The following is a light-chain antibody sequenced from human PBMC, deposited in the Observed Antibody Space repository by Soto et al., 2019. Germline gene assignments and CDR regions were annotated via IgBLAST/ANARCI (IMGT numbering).Light chain of an antibody. J-gene: IGLJ1*01. V-gene: IGLV1-40*01. Sequence: QSVLTQPPSVSGAPAQRVTISCTGSSSNIGAGYDVHWYQQLPGTAPKLLIYGNSNRPSGVPDRFSGSKSGTSASLAITGLQADDEADYYCQSYDSSLSALYVFGTGTKLTVL. CDR2: GNS. CDR3: QSYDSSLSALYV. CDR1: SSNIGAGYD.